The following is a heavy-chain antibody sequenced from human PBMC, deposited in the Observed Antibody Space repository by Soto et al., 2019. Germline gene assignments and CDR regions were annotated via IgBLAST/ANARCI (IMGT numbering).Heavy chain of an antibody. V-gene: IGHV1-2*02. CDR2: INTNSGGT. CDR1: GYTFTGYY. CDR3: ARGTKYYYQGMDV. Sequence: ASVKVSCKASGYTFTGYYIHWVRQAPGQGLEWVGWINTNSGGTNYDSGSTSYNPSLKSRLTISVDTSKNQFSLKLKSVTAADTAVYYCARGTKYYYQGMDVWGQGTTVTVSS. J-gene: IGHJ6*02.